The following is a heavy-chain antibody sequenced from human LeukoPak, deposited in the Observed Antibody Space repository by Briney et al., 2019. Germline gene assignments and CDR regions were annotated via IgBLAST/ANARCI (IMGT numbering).Heavy chain of an antibody. CDR1: GFTFSSYA. V-gene: IGHV3-23*01. CDR3: AKDAWFVVVELDFDY. Sequence: GGSLRLSCAASGFTFSSYAMSWVRQAPGKGLEWVSAISGSGGSTYYADSVKGRFTISRDNPKNTLYLQMNSLRAEDTAVYYCAKDAWFVVVELDFDYWGQGTLVTVSS. CDR2: ISGSGGST. D-gene: IGHD2-15*01. J-gene: IGHJ4*02.